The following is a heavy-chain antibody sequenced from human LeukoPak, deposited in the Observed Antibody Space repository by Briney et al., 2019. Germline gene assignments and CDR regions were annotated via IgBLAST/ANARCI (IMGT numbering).Heavy chain of an antibody. CDR2: IYYSGST. Sequence: SETLSLTATAAPGSLRMYYWSRVRQPPGKGLEYIGYIYYSGSTNYNPSLKSRLTISVDTSKKQFSLKLSSVTAADTAMYYCAKQGGMAARQYYYGMLGRGKGSTVTVSS. V-gene: IGHV4-59*08. J-gene: IGHJ6*04. CDR1: PGSLRMYY. CDR3: AKQGGMAARQYYYGMLG. D-gene: IGHD6-6*01.